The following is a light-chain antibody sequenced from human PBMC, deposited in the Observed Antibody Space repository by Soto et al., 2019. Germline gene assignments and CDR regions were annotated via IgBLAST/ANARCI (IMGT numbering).Light chain of an antibody. Sequence: EVVMTQSPATLSVSPGERATLSCRASQSVGSKLAWYQQKPGQAPRLLIFDAFTRATGITARFSGSGSGTEFTLFISSLQSEDFAVYYCQQYNKWPPLTFGGGTKVEI. CDR3: QQYNKWPPLT. CDR1: QSVGSK. V-gene: IGKV3-15*01. CDR2: DAF. J-gene: IGKJ4*01.